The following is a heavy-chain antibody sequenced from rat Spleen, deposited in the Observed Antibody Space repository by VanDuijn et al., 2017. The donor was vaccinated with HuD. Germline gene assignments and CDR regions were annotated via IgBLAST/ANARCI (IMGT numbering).Heavy chain of an antibody. J-gene: IGHJ3*01. CDR1: GFTFSNYD. Sequence: EVQLVESGGGLVQPGRSLKLSCAASGFTFSNYDMAWVRQAPKKGLEWVASISHEGSSPEYGNAVKGRFTISRDNVKNTLYLQMDSLRSEDTATYYWARDYGGYSDWFAYWGQGTLVTVSS. CDR2: ISHEGSSP. V-gene: IGHV5-22*01. CDR3: ARDYGGYSDWFAY. D-gene: IGHD1-11*01.